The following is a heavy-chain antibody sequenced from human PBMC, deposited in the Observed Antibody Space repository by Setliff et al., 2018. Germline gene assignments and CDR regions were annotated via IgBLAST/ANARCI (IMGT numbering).Heavy chain of an antibody. V-gene: IGHV5-51*01. J-gene: IGHJ4*02. CDR3: ARTLRYGGYLLAY. D-gene: IGHD5-12*01. Sequence: GESLKISCKGSGYNFTNYWIGWVRQMPGKGLEWMGIIYPSDSDIRYSPSFQGQVTISADKSISTAYLQWSSLKASDTAIYYCARTLRYGGYLLAYWGQGTLVTVSS. CDR2: IYPSDSDI. CDR1: GYNFTNYW.